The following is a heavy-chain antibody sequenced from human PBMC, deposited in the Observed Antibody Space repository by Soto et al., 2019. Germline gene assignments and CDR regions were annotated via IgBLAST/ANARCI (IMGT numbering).Heavy chain of an antibody. CDR2: IHYSGST. V-gene: IGHV4-30-4*01. D-gene: IGHD2-2*01. CDR1: GGSVNNGDYY. Sequence: QEQLQESGPGLVKPSQTLSLTCSVSGGSVNNGDYYWSWIRQPPGKGLEWIGYIHYSGSTYYNPSVRSRLTISVDTSKTQCTLKLSSVTASDTAVYYCARATVTVVPAARRGWFDPWGQGTLVTVSS. CDR3: ARATVTVVPAARRGWFDP. J-gene: IGHJ5*02.